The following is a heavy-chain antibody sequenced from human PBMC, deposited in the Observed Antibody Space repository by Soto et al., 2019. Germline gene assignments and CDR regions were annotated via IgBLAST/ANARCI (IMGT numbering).Heavy chain of an antibody. Sequence: ASVKVSCKASGYIFTSYGISWVRQAPGQGLEWMGWINPNSGGTNYAQKFQGWVTMTRDTSISTAYMELSRLRSDDTAVYYCARASGSSYWFDPWGQGTLVTVSS. CDR1: GYIFTSYG. J-gene: IGHJ5*02. D-gene: IGHD1-26*01. V-gene: IGHV1-2*04. CDR2: INPNSGGT. CDR3: ARASGSSYWFDP.